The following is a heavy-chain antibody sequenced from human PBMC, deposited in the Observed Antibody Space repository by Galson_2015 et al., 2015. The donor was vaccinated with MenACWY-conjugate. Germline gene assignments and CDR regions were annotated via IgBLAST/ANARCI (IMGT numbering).Heavy chain of an antibody. CDR3: ARQLGSYYGSTGYYARYFDL. CDR1: GGSMSSSSDF. D-gene: IGHD3-22*01. Sequence: SETLSLTCTVSGGSMSSSSDFWGWIRQPPGKGLEWIGNIYYSGSTDYNPSLKSRITMSVDTSQKQFSLKLYSVIAADTAVYYCARQLGSYYGSTGYYARYFDLWGRGTLVTVSS. V-gene: IGHV4-39*01. J-gene: IGHJ2*01. CDR2: IYYSGST.